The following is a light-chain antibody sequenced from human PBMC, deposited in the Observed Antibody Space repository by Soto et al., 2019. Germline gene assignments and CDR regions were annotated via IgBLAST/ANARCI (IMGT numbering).Light chain of an antibody. J-gene: IGLJ1*01. CDR1: SSDVATFNV. V-gene: IGLV2-14*01. Sequence: QSALTQPASVSGSPGQSITISCSGTSSDVATFNVVSWFQQYPGKAPKLMIYEVSNRPSGVSNRFSGSKSGNTASLTISGLQAEDEADYYCSSYTSSSPYVFGTGTKVTVL. CDR3: SSYTSSSPYV. CDR2: EVS.